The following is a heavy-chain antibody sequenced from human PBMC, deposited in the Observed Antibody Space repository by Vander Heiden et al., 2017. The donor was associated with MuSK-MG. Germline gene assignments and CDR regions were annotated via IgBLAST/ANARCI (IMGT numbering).Heavy chain of an antibody. CDR3: ARWAYYYDSSALDV. D-gene: IGHD3-22*01. V-gene: IGHV1-2*02. CDR2: SNPNSGGT. CDR1: GYTFTGYY. J-gene: IGHJ6*04. Sequence: QVQLVQSGAEVKKPGASVKVSCKASGYTFTGYYMHWVRQAPGQGLEWMGWSNPNSGGTNYAQKFQGRVTMPRDTSISTAYMELSRLRSDDSAVYYCARWAYYYDSSALDVWGKGTTVTVSS.